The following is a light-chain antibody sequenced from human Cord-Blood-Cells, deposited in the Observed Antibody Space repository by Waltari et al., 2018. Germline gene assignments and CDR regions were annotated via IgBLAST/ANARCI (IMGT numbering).Light chain of an antibody. J-gene: IGKJ4*01. Sequence: DIVMTQSPDSLAVSLGERATINCKSSLIVLYSSNNKNYLTWYQQKPGQPPKLLIYWATTRESGVPDRFSGSGSGTDFTLTISSLQAEDVAVYYCQQYYSTPLTFGGGTKVEIK. CDR2: WAT. V-gene: IGKV4-1*01. CDR1: LIVLYSSNNKNY. CDR3: QQYYSTPLT.